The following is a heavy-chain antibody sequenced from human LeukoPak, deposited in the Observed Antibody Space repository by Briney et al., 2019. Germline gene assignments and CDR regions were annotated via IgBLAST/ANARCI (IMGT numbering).Heavy chain of an antibody. D-gene: IGHD3-3*01. CDR2: ISYDGSNK. J-gene: IGHJ4*02. Sequence: GGSLRLSCAASGFTFSSYAMHWVRQAPGKGLEWVAVISYDGSNKYYADSVKGRFTISRDNSKNTLYLQMNSLRAEDTAVYYCARGGGRADTIFGVFWGQGTLVTVSS. CDR3: ARGGGRADTIFGVF. V-gene: IGHV3-30-3*01. CDR1: GFTFSSYA.